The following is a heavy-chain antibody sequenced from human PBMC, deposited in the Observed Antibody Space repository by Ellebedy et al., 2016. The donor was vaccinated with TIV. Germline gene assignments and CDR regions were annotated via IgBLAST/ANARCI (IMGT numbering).Heavy chain of an antibody. CDR2: IIPILGKA. J-gene: IGHJ4*02. V-gene: IGHV1-69*10. CDR3: ARVGKYYGGNPSYYFDY. Sequence: AASVKVSCKASGGTFSSYGIGWVRQAPGQGLEWMGGIIPILGKANDAQKFQGRVTITADESTSTAYMELSSMRSEDTAVYYCARVGKYYGGNPSYYFDYWGQGTLVTVSS. CDR1: GGTFSSYG. D-gene: IGHD4-23*01.